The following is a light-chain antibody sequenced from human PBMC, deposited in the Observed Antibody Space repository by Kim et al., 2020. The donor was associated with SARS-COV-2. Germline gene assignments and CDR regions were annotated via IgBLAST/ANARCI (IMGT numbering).Light chain of an antibody. CDR2: DAS. J-gene: IGKJ2*01. V-gene: IGKV1-33*01. CDR1: QDIKSS. Sequence: GERLTITCQASQDIKSSLNLFQQKPGKAPRVLISDASNLETGVPSRFSGSGSGTHFSLHVSGLQPEDVAIYYCQQYDNLPYTFGQGTKLEI. CDR3: QQYDNLPYT.